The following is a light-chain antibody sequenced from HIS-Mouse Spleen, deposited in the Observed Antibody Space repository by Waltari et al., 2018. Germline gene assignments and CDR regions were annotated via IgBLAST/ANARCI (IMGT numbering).Light chain of an antibody. CDR3: YSTDSSGNHRV. J-gene: IGLJ2*01. Sequence: SYELTQPPSVSVSPGQTARITCSGDALPKKYAYWYQQQSGQAPVLVIYEDSKRPSGMPERFSGSSSGTMATLTISGAQVEDEADYYCYSTDSSGNHRVFGGGTKLTVL. CDR2: EDS. V-gene: IGLV3-10*01. CDR1: ALPKKY.